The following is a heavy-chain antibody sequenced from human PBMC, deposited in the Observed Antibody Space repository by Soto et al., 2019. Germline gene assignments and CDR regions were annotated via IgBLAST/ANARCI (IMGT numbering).Heavy chain of an antibody. Sequence: ASVKVSCKASCFTFYKPSISWVRPAPGQGLEWMGRINADYGNTQYAQKFRGRVTMTTDTSTTTVYMELTNLRSDDTAVYYCARCIQGDYYYGMDVWGQGTTVTVSS. J-gene: IGHJ6*02. D-gene: IGHD5-18*01. V-gene: IGHV1-18*01. CDR2: INADYGNT. CDR3: ARCIQGDYYYGMDV. CDR1: CFTFYKPS.